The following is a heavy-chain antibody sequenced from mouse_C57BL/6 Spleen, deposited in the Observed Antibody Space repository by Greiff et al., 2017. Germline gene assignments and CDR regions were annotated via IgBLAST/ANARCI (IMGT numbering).Heavy chain of an antibody. CDR3: ARGGTHYHGYVDV. V-gene: IGHV5-17*01. Sequence: EVQLVESGGGLVKPGGSLKLSCAASGFTFSDYDMHWVRQAPETGLEWVAYISSGSSTLYYADTVRGRFPISSVNAKNTLFLQMDSLRSEDTAKYYCARGGTHYHGYVDVWGTWTTVTGSS. CDR2: ISSGSSTL. CDR1: GFTFSDYD. J-gene: IGHJ1*03. D-gene: IGHD1-2*01.